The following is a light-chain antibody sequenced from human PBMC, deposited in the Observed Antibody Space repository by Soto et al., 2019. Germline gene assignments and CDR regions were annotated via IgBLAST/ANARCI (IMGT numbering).Light chain of an antibody. CDR2: EVS. Sequence: QSVLTQPASVSGSPGQSITISCTGTSSDVGSYNLVSWYQQHPGKAPKLMIYEVSKRPSGVSNRFSGSRSGNTASLTISGLQAEDEANYYCCSYAGSSTVVIFGGGTKRTVL. CDR1: SSDVGSYNL. J-gene: IGLJ2*01. V-gene: IGLV2-23*02. CDR3: CSYAGSSTVVI.